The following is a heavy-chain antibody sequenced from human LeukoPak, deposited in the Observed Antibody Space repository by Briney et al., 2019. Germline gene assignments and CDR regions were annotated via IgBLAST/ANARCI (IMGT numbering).Heavy chain of an antibody. CDR2: ISSSGSTI. Sequence: NPGGSLRLSCAASGFTFSDYYMSWIRQAPGKGLEWVSYISSSGSTIYYADSVKGRFTISRDNSKNTLYLQMNSLRAEDTAVYYCAKAQGYSSSWPEGLDYWGQGTLVTVSS. J-gene: IGHJ4*02. V-gene: IGHV3-11*04. D-gene: IGHD6-13*01. CDR3: AKAQGYSSSWPEGLDY. CDR1: GFTFSDYY.